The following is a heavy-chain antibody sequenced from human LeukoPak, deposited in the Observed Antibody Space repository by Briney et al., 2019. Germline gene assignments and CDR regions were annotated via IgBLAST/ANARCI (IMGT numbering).Heavy chain of an antibody. D-gene: IGHD1-26*01. CDR2: IYYSGST. CDR3: AREGSQGWSGSYGHLDY. Sequence: SETLSLTCTVSGGSISSYYWSWIRQPPGKGLEWIGSIYYSGSTYYNPSLKSRVTISVDTSKNQFSLQLNSVTPEDTAVNYCAREGSQGWSGSYGHLDYWGQGTLVTVSS. CDR1: GGSISSYY. J-gene: IGHJ4*02. V-gene: IGHV4-39*07.